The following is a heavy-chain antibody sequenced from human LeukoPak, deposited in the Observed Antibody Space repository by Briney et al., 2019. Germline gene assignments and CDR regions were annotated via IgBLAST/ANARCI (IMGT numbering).Heavy chain of an antibody. V-gene: IGHV1-69*13. CDR3: ARGRYCGGDCYRPPDY. CDR1: GGTFSSYA. D-gene: IGHD2-21*02. CDR2: IIPIFGTA. Sequence: SVKVSCKASGGTFSSYAISWVRQAPGQGLEWMGGIIPIFGTANYAQKFQGRVTITADESTSTAYMELSSLRSEDTAVYYCARGRYCGGDCYRPPDYWGQGTLVTVSS. J-gene: IGHJ4*02.